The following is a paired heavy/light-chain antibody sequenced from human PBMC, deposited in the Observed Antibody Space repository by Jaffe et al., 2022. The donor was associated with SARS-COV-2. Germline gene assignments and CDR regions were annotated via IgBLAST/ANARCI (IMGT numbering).Heavy chain of an antibody. Sequence: QVQLQESGPGLVKPSETLSLTCTVSGDSISSYYWSWIRQPPGKGLEWIGFIHHSGTPTYNPSLKSRVTMSVDTSRTQLSLKLGSVTAADTAVYYCARLAFCSGEHCLDDYWGQGTLVTVSS. V-gene: IGHV4-59*01. CDR1: GDSISSYY. J-gene: IGHJ4*02. CDR2: IHHSGTP. CDR3: ARLAFCSGEHCLDDY. D-gene: IGHD2-21*01.
Light chain of an antibody. Sequence: EIVMTQSPATLSVSPGERAILSCRASQSVSSNLAWYQQKPGQAPRLLIYGASTRATGFPARFSGSGSGTEFTLTISSLQSEDFAVYYCQQYNIWPRTFGQGTKVEIK. CDR1: QSVSSN. V-gene: IGKV3-15*01. J-gene: IGKJ1*01. CDR3: QQYNIWPRT. CDR2: GAS.